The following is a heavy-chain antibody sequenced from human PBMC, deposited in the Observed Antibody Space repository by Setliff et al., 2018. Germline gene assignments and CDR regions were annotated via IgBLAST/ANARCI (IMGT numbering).Heavy chain of an antibody. CDR3: ARDQGSYGYRAFDF. CDR2: ISNSGGVK. D-gene: IGHD5-18*01. V-gene: IGHV3-48*03. CDR1: GFTFSNYE. Sequence: PGESLKISCVASGFTFSNYEMNWVRQAPGKGLEWVSYISNSGGVKYYTDSVKGRFTFSRDNAKNSLYLQMNSLRAEDTAVYYCARDQGSYGYRAFDFWGQGTLVTVS. J-gene: IGHJ4*02.